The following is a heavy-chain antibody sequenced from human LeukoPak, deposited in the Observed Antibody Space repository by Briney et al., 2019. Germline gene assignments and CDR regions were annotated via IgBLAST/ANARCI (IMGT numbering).Heavy chain of an antibody. CDR3: ARGGNYGDYDGYFNY. D-gene: IGHD4-17*01. CDR1: GGSISSYY. CDR2: IYYSGST. J-gene: IGHJ4*02. Sequence: SETLSLTCTVSGGSISSYYWSWIRQPPGKGLEWIGYIYYSGSTNYNPSLRSRVTISVDTSKNQFSLKLSSVTAADTAVYYCARGGNYGDYDGYFNYWGQGTLVTVSS. V-gene: IGHV4-59*08.